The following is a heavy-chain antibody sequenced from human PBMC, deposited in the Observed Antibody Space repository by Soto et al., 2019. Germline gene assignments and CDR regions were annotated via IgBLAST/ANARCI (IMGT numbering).Heavy chain of an antibody. J-gene: IGHJ6*02. CDR3: ARLHGSGSYYPYYYYYGMDV. D-gene: IGHD3-10*01. CDR1: GGTISSSSYY. V-gene: IGHV4-39*01. Sequence: PSQTLSLTCTVSGGTISSSSYYWGWIRQHPGKGLEWIGSIYYSGSTYYNPSLKSRVTISVDTSKNQFSLKLSSVTAADTAVYYCARLHGSGSYYPYYYYYGMDVWGQGTTVTVSS. CDR2: IYYSGST.